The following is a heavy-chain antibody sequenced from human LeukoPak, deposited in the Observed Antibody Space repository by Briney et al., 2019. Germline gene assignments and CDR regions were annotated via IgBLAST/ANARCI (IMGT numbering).Heavy chain of an antibody. CDR1: GFTFSSYS. V-gene: IGHV3-48*01. Sequence: GGSLRLSCAASGFTFSSYSMNWVRQAPGKGLEWVSYISSSSSTIYYADSVKGRFTISRDNAKNSLYLQMNSLRAEDTAVYYCAKGKGRIAVAGTGNAFDIWGQGTMVTVSS. CDR3: AKGKGRIAVAGTGNAFDI. D-gene: IGHD6-19*01. J-gene: IGHJ3*02. CDR2: ISSSSSTI.